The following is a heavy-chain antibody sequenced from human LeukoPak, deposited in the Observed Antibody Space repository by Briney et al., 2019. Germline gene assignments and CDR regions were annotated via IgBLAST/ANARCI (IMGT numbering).Heavy chain of an antibody. V-gene: IGHV3-23*01. D-gene: IGHD3-10*01. CDR1: GFTFSYYW. CDR2: ISGSGVTT. Sequence: GGSLRLSCAASGFTFSYYWMHWVRQAPGKGLVWVSAISGSGVTTYYAGSVKGRLTISRDNSKNTLYLQMNSLRAEDTAVYYCAKDGLRMGSGSYSYYFDYWGQGTLVTVSS. CDR3: AKDGLRMGSGSYSYYFDY. J-gene: IGHJ4*02.